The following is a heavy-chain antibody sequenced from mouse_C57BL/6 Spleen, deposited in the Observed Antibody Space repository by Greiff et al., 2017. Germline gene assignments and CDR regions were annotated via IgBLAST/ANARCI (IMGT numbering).Heavy chain of an antibody. CDR3: SGEGNNYKYSIDY. J-gene: IGHJ4*01. V-gene: IGHV5-17*01. CDR2: ISSGSSTI. Sequence: EVHLVESGGGLVKPGGSLKLSCAASGFTFSDYGMHWVRQAPEKGLEWVAYISSGSSTIYYADTVKGRFTISRDNAKNTLFLQMTSLGSGDTAVYFCSGEGNNYKYSIDYWCQRTSVTVSS. D-gene: IGHD5-2*01. CDR1: GFTFSDYG.